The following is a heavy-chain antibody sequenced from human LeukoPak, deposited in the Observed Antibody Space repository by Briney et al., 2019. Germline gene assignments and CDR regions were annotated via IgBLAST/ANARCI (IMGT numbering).Heavy chain of an antibody. Sequence: PSETLSLTCTVSAGSINTYFWTWVRQPAGKGLEWIGRISGSGTAYYNPSLESRVTISLGTANNQLFLRMTSVSAADTAVYYCARGTELTRTSGHYSFDYWGQGTLVSVSS. V-gene: IGHV4-4*07. CDR3: ARGTELTRTSGHYSFDY. D-gene: IGHD1-7*01. CDR1: AGSINTYF. J-gene: IGHJ4*02. CDR2: ISGSGTA.